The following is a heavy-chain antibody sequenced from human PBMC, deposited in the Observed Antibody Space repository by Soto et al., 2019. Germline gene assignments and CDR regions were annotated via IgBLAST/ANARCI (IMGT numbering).Heavy chain of an antibody. CDR1: GYSISSGYY. Sequence: PSETLSLTCTVSGYSISSGYYWGWIRQPPGKGLEWIGSIYHSGYTHYNASLKSRVTISVSVDTSKNHFSLKLSSVTVADTAVYYCARYTTSSNWFDPWGQGILVTVSS. CDR3: ARYTTSSNWFDP. V-gene: IGHV4-38-2*02. CDR2: IYHSGYT. D-gene: IGHD2-2*02. J-gene: IGHJ5*02.